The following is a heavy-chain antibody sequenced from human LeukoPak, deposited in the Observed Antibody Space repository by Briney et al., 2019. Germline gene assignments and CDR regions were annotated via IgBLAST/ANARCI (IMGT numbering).Heavy chain of an antibody. D-gene: IGHD4-17*01. CDR1: GGSISSYY. Sequence: PSETLSLTCTVSGGSISSYYWSWIRQPPGKGLEWTGYIYYSGSTNYNPSLKSRVTISVDTSKNQFSLKLSSVTAADTAVYYCARDRFGDYGTQFDYWGQGTLVTVSS. CDR2: IYYSGST. CDR3: ARDRFGDYGTQFDY. V-gene: IGHV4-59*01. J-gene: IGHJ4*02.